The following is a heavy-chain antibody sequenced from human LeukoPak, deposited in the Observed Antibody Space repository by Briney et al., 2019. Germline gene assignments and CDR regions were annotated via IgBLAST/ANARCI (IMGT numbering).Heavy chain of an antibody. CDR3: ARVRGPSPYEY. CDR2: ISAYNGNT. Sequence: ASVKVSCMASRGTFSSYAISWVRQAPGQGLEWMGCISAYNGNTNYAQKLQGRVTMTTDTSTSTAYMELRSLRSDDSAVYYCARVRGPSPYEYWGQGTLVTVSS. J-gene: IGHJ4*02. CDR1: RGTFSSYA. V-gene: IGHV1-18*01. D-gene: IGHD3-16*01.